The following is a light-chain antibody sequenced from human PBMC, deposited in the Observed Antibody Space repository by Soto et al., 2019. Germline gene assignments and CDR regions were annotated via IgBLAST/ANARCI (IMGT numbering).Light chain of an antibody. CDR2: AND. J-gene: IGLJ1*01. Sequence: HSLLERPPSVSATPGQRITTPCSGSNINFGDNHVAWYQHLPGTAPKLVVYANDMRPSDLAFRFYGSKSGTSVKLVITGLQTGDEVVYYCGTWDDSLFSVVFGPGTKVTVL. V-gene: IGLV1-51*01. CDR1: NINFGDNH. CDR3: GTWDDSLFSVV.